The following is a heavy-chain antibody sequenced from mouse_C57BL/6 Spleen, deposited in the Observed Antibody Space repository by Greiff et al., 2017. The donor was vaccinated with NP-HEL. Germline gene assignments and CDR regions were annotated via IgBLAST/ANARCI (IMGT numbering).Heavy chain of an antibody. CDR3: ARLGDAMDY. CDR2: IHPNSGST. J-gene: IGHJ4*01. Sequence: QVQLKQPGAELVKPGASVKLSCKASGYTFTSYWMHWVKQRPGQGLEWIGMIHPNSGSTNYNEKFKSKATLTVDKSSSTAYIQLSSLTSEDSAVYYCARLGDAMDYWGQGTSVTVSS. CDR1: GYTFTSYW. V-gene: IGHV1-64*01.